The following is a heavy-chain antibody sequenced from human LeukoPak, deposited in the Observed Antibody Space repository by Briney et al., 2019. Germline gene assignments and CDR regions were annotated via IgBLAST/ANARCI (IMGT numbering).Heavy chain of an antibody. D-gene: IGHD6-19*01. V-gene: IGHV1-18*01. J-gene: IGHJ4*02. Sequence: ASLKVSCTASGYTFTRYGISWVRQAPGPRLKWMGWISAYNGNTSYAQKLQGRVTMTTDTFTSTAYMELRSPRSDDTAVYYCARDHVAVAGDFDYWGQGTLVTVSS. CDR2: ISAYNGNT. CDR1: GYTFTRYG. CDR3: ARDHVAVAGDFDY.